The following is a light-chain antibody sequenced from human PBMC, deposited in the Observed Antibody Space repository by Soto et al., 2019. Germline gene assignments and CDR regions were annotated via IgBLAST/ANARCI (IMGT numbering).Light chain of an antibody. CDR2: GAS. J-gene: IGKJ3*01. Sequence: EIVMMQSPATLSVSPGDGATLSCRASESLSSNLAWYQQKPGQAPRLLIYGASMRATGIPARFTGSASGTEFTLTISSLQSEDFAVYYCQQYNKWPLTFGPGTKVDF. CDR1: ESLSSN. V-gene: IGKV3-15*01. CDR3: QQYNKWPLT.